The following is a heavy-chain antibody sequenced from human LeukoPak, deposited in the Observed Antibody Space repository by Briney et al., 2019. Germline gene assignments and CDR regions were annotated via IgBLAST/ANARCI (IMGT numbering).Heavy chain of an antibody. CDR3: AREMIAAAGHIDY. D-gene: IGHD6-13*01. J-gene: IGHJ4*02. CDR2: IYYSGST. Sequence: PSETLSLTCTVSGGSISSYFWSWIRQPAGKGLEWIGYIYYSGSTYYNPSLKSRVTISVDTSKNQFSLKLSSVTAADTAVYYCAREMIAAAGHIDYWGQGTLVTVSS. V-gene: IGHV4-59*06. CDR1: GGSISSYF.